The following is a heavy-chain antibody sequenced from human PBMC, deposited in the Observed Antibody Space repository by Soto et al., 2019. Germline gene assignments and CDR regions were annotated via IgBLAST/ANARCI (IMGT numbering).Heavy chain of an antibody. CDR2: IYSGGST. CDR1: GFTVSSSY. J-gene: IGHJ4*02. D-gene: IGHD3-3*01. CDR3: ASPDF. Sequence: EVQLVESGGGLVQPGGSLRLSCATSGFTVSSSYMTWVRQAPGKGLEWVSLIYSGGSTYYADSVKGRFTISRDNAKNTLYLQMNSLRDDDTAVYYCASPDFWGQGTLVTVSS. V-gene: IGHV3-66*01.